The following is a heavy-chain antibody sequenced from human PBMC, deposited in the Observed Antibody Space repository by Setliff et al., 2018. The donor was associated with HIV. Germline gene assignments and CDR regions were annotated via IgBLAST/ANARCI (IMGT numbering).Heavy chain of an antibody. CDR1: GGSIASSTHY. Sequence: SETLSLTCTVSGGSIASSTHYWSWIRQPPGKGLEWIGYIYTSGSTNYNPSLKSRVTISVDTSKNQFSLKLSSVTAADTAVYYCARRRGGTSRSFLDYWGQGNLVTVSS. J-gene: IGHJ4*02. CDR2: IYTSGST. CDR3: ARRRGGTSRSFLDY. D-gene: IGHD3-10*01. V-gene: IGHV4-61*05.